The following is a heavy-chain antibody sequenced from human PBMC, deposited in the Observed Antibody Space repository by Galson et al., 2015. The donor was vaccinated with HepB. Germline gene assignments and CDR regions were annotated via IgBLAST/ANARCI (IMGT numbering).Heavy chain of an antibody. D-gene: IGHD3-10*01. J-gene: IGHJ6*02. Sequence: SLRLSCAASGFTFSSYGMHWVRQAPGKGLKWVAVIWYDGSNKYYADSVKGRFTISRDNSKNTLYLQMNSLRAEDTAVYYCARDGSITMVRGAQKFRYYYYGMDVWGQGTTVTVSS. CDR1: GFTFSSYG. CDR2: IWYDGSNK. CDR3: ARDGSITMVRGAQKFRYYYYGMDV. V-gene: IGHV3-33*01.